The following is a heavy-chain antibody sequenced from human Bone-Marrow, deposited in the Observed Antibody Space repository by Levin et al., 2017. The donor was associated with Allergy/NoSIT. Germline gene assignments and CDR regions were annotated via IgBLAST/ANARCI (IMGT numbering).Heavy chain of an antibody. Sequence: GESLKISCTVSGFRFSDYSIYWVRQAPGKGLEWISSISSDSSDLYYADSVKGRFTISRDNAKNSLNLQVSSLRAEDTAVYHCVRGIIGDVRVAHKEAFDVWGQGTMVTVSS. CDR3: VRGIIGDVRVAHKEAFDV. CDR2: ISSDSSDL. V-gene: IGHV3-21*01. J-gene: IGHJ3*01. D-gene: IGHD2/OR15-2a*01. CDR1: GFRFSDYS.